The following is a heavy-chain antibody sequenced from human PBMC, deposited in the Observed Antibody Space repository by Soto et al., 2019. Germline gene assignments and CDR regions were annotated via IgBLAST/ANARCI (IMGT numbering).Heavy chain of an antibody. CDR1: GDTFNRYA. J-gene: IGHJ4*02. Sequence: QVQLEQSGAEVKTLGSSVKVSCKASGDTFNRYAISWVRQAPGQGLEWMGGIIPIFGTANYAPQFQDRVTITADESTSTAYMELTSLKSEDTAVYVCARGARFLEWLSFDHWGQGTLVTVSS. CDR2: IIPIFGTA. CDR3: ARGARFLEWLSFDH. D-gene: IGHD3-3*01. V-gene: IGHV1-69*12.